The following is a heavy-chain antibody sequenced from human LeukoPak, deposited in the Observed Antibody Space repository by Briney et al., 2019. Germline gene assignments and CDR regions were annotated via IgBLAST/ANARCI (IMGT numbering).Heavy chain of an antibody. CDR1: GYTFTGYY. Sequence: GASVKVSCKASGYTFTGYYMHWVRQAPGQGLEWMGWITPNSGGTNYAQKFQGRVTMTSDTSISTAYMELSRLRSNDTAVYYCARVYRWLHPNDAFDIWGPRDDGHRLF. D-gene: IGHD5-12*01. V-gene: IGHV1-2*02. J-gene: IGHJ3*02. CDR3: ARVYRWLHPNDAFDI. CDR2: ITPNSGGT.